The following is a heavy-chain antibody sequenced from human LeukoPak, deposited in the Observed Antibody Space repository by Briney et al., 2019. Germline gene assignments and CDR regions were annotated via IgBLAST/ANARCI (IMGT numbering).Heavy chain of an antibody. CDR3: AREHIAAAGKHAFDI. Sequence: SETLSLTCTVSGGSISSSSYYWGWIRQPPGKGLEWIGSIYYSGSTYYNPSLKSRVTMSVDTSKNQFSMKLSSVTAADTAVYYCAREHIAAAGKHAFDIWGQGTMVTVSS. D-gene: IGHD6-13*01. CDR1: GGSISSSSYY. V-gene: IGHV4-39*07. J-gene: IGHJ3*02. CDR2: IYYSGST.